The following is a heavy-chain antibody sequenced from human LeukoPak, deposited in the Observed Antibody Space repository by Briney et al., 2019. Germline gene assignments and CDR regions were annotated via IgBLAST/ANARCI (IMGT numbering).Heavy chain of an antibody. CDR1: GGSISSYY. V-gene: IGHV4-59*01. Sequence: SETLSLTCTVSGGSISSYYWSWIRQPPGKGLEWIGYIYYSGSTNYNPSLKSRVTISVDTSKNQFSLKLSSVAAADTAVYYCARDRYGMDVWGQGTTVTVSS. CDR3: ARDRYGMDV. CDR2: IYYSGST. J-gene: IGHJ6*02.